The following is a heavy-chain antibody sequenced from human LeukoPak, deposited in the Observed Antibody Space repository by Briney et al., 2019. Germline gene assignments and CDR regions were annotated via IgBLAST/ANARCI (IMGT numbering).Heavy chain of an antibody. CDR2: INPNSGGT. D-gene: IGHD3-22*01. CDR1: GYTFTGYY. CDR3: ARIVVVSGAFDI. Sequence: ASVKVPCKASGYTFTGYYMHWVRQAPGQGLEWMGRINPNSGGTNYAQKFQGRVTMTRDTSISTAYMELSRLRSDDTAVYYCARIVVVSGAFDIWGQGTMVTVSS. J-gene: IGHJ3*02. V-gene: IGHV1-2*06.